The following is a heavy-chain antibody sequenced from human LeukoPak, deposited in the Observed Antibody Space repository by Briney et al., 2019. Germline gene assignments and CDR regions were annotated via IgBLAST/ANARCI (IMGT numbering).Heavy chain of an antibody. CDR2: ISDTGNT. J-gene: IGHJ4*02. Sequence: GGSLRLSCAASGFTFSTYGMTWVRQAPGKGLEWVSAISDTGNTYHADSVKGRFTISRDSSKNTLFLQMNRLRPEDAAVYYCAKAPVTTCRGAFCYPFDYWGLGTLVTVSS. CDR1: GFTFSTYG. V-gene: IGHV3-23*01. D-gene: IGHD2-15*01. CDR3: AKAPVTTCRGAFCYPFDY.